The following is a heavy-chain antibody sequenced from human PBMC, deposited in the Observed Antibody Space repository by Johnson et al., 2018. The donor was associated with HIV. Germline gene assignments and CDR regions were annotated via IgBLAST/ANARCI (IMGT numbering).Heavy chain of an antibody. CDR1: GFTFSSFA. V-gene: IGHV3-30*14. CDR2: ISYDGSDK. J-gene: IGHJ3*02. D-gene: IGHD3-22*01. CDR3: ARAWVNYYDSPDAFDI. Sequence: QVQLVESGGGVVQPGRSLRLSCAASGFTFSSFAIHWVRQAPGKGLEWVAVISYDGSDKYYADSVKGRFTISRDNSKNTLYLQMNSLRAEDTAVYYCARAWVNYYDSPDAFDIWGQGTMVTVSS.